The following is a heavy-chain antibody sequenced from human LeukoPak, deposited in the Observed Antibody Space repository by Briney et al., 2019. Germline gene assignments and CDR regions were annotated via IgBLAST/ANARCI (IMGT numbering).Heavy chain of an antibody. D-gene: IGHD1-7*01. J-gene: IGHJ4*02. Sequence: GGSLRLSCAASGFTFSSYGMPWVRQAPGKGLEWVAVISYDGSNKYYADSVKGRFTISRDNSKNTLYLQMNSLRAEDTAVYYCAKGTANWNYVFDYWGQGTLVTVSS. V-gene: IGHV3-30*18. CDR2: ISYDGSNK. CDR3: AKGTANWNYVFDY. CDR1: GFTFSSYG.